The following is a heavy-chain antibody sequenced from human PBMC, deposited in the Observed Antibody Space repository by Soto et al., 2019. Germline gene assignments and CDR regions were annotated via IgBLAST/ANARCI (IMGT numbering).Heavy chain of an antibody. J-gene: IGHJ6*02. CDR2: ISSSSSYT. Sequence: GGSLRLSCAASGFTFSDYYMSWIRQAPGKGLEWVSYISSSSSYTNYADSVKGRFTISRDNAKNSLYLQMNSLRAEDTALYYCARILGGDNYDILTGYFGPPPFTYGMDVWGQGTTVTVSS. CDR1: GFTFSDYY. CDR3: ARILGGDNYDILTGYFGPPPFTYGMDV. V-gene: IGHV3-11*06. D-gene: IGHD3-9*01.